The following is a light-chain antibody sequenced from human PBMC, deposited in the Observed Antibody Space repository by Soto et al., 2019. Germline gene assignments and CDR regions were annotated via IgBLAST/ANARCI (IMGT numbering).Light chain of an antibody. CDR1: QSVSSSY. CDR3: QQYGSAPLT. Sequence: EIVLTQSPGTLSLSPGERATLSCRASQSVSSSYLAWYQQKPGQAPMLLIYGASSRATGIPDRFSGSGSGTDFTLTISRLEPEDFAVYYCQQYGSAPLTFRQGTKVEIK. J-gene: IGKJ1*01. V-gene: IGKV3-20*01. CDR2: GAS.